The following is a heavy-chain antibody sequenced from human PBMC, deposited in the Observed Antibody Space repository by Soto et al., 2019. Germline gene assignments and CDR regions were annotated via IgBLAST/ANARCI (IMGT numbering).Heavy chain of an antibody. Sequence: SVKVSCKASGGTFSSYAISWVRQAPGQGLEWMGGIIPIFGTANYAQKFQGRVTITADESTSTAYMELSSLRSEDTAVYYCARGPSIAALMDVWGQGTTVTVSS. V-gene: IGHV1-69*13. CDR2: IIPIFGTA. CDR1: GGTFSSYA. CDR3: ARGPSIAALMDV. J-gene: IGHJ6*02. D-gene: IGHD6-6*01.